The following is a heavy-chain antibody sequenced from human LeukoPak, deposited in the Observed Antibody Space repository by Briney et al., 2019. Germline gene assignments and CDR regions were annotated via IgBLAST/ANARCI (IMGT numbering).Heavy chain of an antibody. CDR3: ARHAVGRDGYNYHY. V-gene: IGHV1-2*02. D-gene: IGHD5-24*01. Sequence: GASVKVPCKASGYTFTGCYMHWVRQAPGQGLEWMGWINPNSGGTNYAQKFQGRVTMTRDTSISTAYMELSRLRSDDTAVYYCARHAVGRDGYNYHYWGQGTLVTVSS. J-gene: IGHJ4*02. CDR1: GYTFTGCY. CDR2: INPNSGGT.